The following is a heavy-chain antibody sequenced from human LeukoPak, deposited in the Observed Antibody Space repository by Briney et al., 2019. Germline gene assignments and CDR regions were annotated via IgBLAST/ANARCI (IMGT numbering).Heavy chain of an antibody. V-gene: IGHV3-21*01. CDR1: GLTFSSNS. CDR2: ISSSSRYI. J-gene: IGHJ6*03. Sequence: KSGGSLRLSCAASGLTFSSNSMNWDRPAPGKGLEWVSSISSSSRYIYYADSVKGRFTIARDNATNSLYLQMNSLRAEDTAVYYCAREEWGVGDYYYYMDVWGKGTTVTVSS. D-gene: IGHD3-10*01. CDR3: AREEWGVGDYYYYMDV.